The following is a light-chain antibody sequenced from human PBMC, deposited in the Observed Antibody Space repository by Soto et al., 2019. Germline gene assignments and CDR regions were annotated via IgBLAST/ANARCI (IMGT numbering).Light chain of an antibody. CDR2: AAS. CDR1: QVINNW. J-gene: IGKJ3*01. CDR3: QQANSFPFT. V-gene: IGKV1-12*02. Sequence: DIQMPQSPSSVSASVGDRVTITCRASQVINNWLAWYQQKPGKAPNLLIYAASTLQSGVPSRFSGSGSGTDFTLTISSLQPEDFATYYCQQANSFPFTFGPGTKVDIK.